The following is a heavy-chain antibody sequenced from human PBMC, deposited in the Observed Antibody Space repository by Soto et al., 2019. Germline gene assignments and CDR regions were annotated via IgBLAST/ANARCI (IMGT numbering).Heavy chain of an antibody. Sequence: QVQLVQSGAEVKKPGASVKVSCKASGYTFTSYGISWVRQAPGQGLEWMGWISAYNGNTNYAQKLQGRVTMTTDTSTNTAYMERRSLRSDDTAVYYCARDGKSGSPSLGYYYDGMDVWGQCTTVTVSS. CDR2: ISAYNGNT. V-gene: IGHV1-18*01. J-gene: IGHJ6*02. CDR1: GYTFTSYG. CDR3: ARDGKSGSPSLGYYYDGMDV. D-gene: IGHD1-26*01.